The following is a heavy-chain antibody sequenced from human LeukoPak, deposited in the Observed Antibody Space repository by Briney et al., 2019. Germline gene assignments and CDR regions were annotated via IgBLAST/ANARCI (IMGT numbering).Heavy chain of an antibody. Sequence: GGSLRLSCAASKFIFSNYSMNWVRQAPGEGLEWVSSISSSSSYIYYADSVKGRFTISRDNAKNSLYLQMNSLRAEDTTVYYCARVGDWGQGTLVTVSS. V-gene: IGHV3-21*01. CDR3: ARVGD. CDR1: KFIFSNYS. J-gene: IGHJ4*02. CDR2: ISSSSSYI. D-gene: IGHD3-16*01.